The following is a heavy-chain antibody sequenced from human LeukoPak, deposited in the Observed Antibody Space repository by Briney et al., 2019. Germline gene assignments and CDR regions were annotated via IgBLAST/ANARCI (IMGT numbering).Heavy chain of an antibody. J-gene: IGHJ3*02. CDR2: IIPIFGTA. V-gene: IGHV1-69*13. D-gene: IGHD2-21*02. CDR1: GGTFSSYA. Sequence: GASVKVSSKASGGTFSSYATSWVRQAPGQGLEWMGGIIPIFGTANYAQKFQGRVTITADESTSTAYMELSSLRSEDTAVYYCATGSIAYCGGDCYWRVGDAFDIWGQGTMVTVSS. CDR3: ATGSIAYCGGDCYWRVGDAFDI.